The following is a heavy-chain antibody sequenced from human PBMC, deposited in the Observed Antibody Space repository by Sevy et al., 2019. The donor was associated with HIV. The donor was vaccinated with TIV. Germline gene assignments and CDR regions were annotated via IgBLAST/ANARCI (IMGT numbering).Heavy chain of an antibody. Sequence: SENLSLTCTVSGDSMSSGYFYWSWIRQPAGKGLEWIGRVSTSGSTTYNLSLRSRVTMSVDTSKNQFSLRLTSVTPADTALYYCVREPYYDMRGYPWFFDFWGQGTPVTVSS. V-gene: IGHV4-61*02. CDR1: GDSMSSGYFY. D-gene: IGHD3-22*01. CDR3: VREPYYDMRGYPWFFDF. J-gene: IGHJ4*02. CDR2: VSTSGST.